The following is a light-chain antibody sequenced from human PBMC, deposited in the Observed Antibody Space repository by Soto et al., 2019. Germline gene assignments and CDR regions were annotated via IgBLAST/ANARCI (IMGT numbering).Light chain of an antibody. J-gene: IGKJ4*01. CDR1: QSVRSN. CDR3: QQYSNWPPLT. Sequence: EIVMTQSPATLSVSPGERATLSCRASQSVRSNLAWYQQKPGQAPRLLISGASTRATGAPVRFSGSGSGTEFPLTISSLQSEDFAVYYCQQYSNWPPLTFGGGTKVELK. V-gene: IGKV3-15*01. CDR2: GAS.